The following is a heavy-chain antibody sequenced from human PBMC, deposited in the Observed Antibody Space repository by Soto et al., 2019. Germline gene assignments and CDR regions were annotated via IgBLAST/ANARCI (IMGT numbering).Heavy chain of an antibody. Sequence: GGSLRLSCAASGFTFDDYAMHWVRQAPGKGLEWVSGISWNSGSIGYADSVKGRFTISRDNAKNSLYLQMNSLRAEDTALYYCAKAAALGSNNWFDPWGQGTLVTVSS. V-gene: IGHV3-9*01. CDR3: AKAAALGSNNWFDP. CDR1: GFTFDDYA. CDR2: ISWNSGSI. D-gene: IGHD7-27*01. J-gene: IGHJ5*02.